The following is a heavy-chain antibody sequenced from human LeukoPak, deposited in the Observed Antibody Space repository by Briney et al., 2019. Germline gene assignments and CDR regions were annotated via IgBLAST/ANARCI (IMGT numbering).Heavy chain of an antibody. CDR2: INPNSGGT. Sequence: ASVKVSCKASGYTFTGYYMHWVRQAPGQGLEWMGRINPNSGGTNYAQKFQGRVTMTRDTSISTAYMELSRLRSVDTAVYYCARGRGDIVVVPAAVLIDYWGQGTLVTVSS. J-gene: IGHJ4*02. CDR1: GYTFTGYY. D-gene: IGHD2-2*01. V-gene: IGHV1-2*06. CDR3: ARGRGDIVVVPAAVLIDY.